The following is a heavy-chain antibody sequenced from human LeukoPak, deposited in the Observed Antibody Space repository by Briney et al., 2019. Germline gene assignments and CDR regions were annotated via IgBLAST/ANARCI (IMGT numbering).Heavy chain of an antibody. CDR1: GGTFSNYT. CDR2: IIPIFGTT. J-gene: IGHJ2*01. CDR3: ASASGNIVVVPVAVWYFDL. D-gene: IGHD2-2*01. Sequence: ASVKVSCKASGGTFSNYTISWVRQAPGQGLEWMGGIIPIFGTTNYAQKFQGRVTITADESTSTGYMELSSLRSEDTAVYYCASASGNIVVVPVAVWYFDLWGRGTLVTVSS. V-gene: IGHV1-69*13.